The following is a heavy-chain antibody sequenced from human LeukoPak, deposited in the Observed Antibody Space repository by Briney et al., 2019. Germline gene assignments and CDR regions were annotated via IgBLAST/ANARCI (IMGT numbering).Heavy chain of an antibody. Sequence: ASVKVSCKASGYTFTRYDINWVPQATGQGLEWMGWMNPNSGNTCYAQKFQGRVTMTRNTSISTAYMELSRLRSEVTAVYYCARGIMGYYYDRSGSFDAFDIWGQGTMVTVSS. J-gene: IGHJ3*02. CDR1: GYTFTRYD. D-gene: IGHD3-22*01. CDR3: ARGIMGYYYDRSGSFDAFDI. V-gene: IGHV1-8*01. CDR2: MNPNSGNT.